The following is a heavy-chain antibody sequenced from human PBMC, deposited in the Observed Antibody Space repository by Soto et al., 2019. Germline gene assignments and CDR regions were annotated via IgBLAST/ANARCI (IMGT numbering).Heavy chain of an antibody. J-gene: IGHJ4*02. CDR3: ARTYSSSWSPFDY. D-gene: IGHD6-13*01. CDR2: INQSGST. Sequence: ASETLSLTCAVYGGSFSGYYWSWIRQPPGKGLEWIGEINQSGSTNYNPSLKSRVTISVDTSKNRFSLKLSSVTAADTAVYYCARTYSSSWSPFDYWGQGTLVTVSS. V-gene: IGHV4-34*01. CDR1: GGSFSGYY.